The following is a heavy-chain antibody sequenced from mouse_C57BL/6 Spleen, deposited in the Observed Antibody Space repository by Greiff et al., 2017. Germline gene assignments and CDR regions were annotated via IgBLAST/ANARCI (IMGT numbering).Heavy chain of an antibody. J-gene: IGHJ4*01. CDR1: GFTFSDYG. V-gene: IGHV5-17*01. CDR2: ISSGSSTI. CDR3: ARRGGYGNYPYYAMDY. D-gene: IGHD2-1*01. Sequence: EVQVVESGGGLVKPGGSLKLSCAASGFTFSDYGMHWDRQAPEKGLEWVAYISSGSSTIYYADTVKGRFTISRDNAKNTLFLQMTSLRSEDTAMYYCARRGGYGNYPYYAMDYWGQGTSVTVSS.